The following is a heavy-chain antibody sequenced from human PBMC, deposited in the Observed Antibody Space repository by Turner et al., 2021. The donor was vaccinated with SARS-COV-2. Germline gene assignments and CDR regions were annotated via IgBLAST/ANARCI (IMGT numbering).Heavy chain of an antibody. Sequence: QVQLVQSGAEVKKPGSSVKVSCKASGGTFSSYAISWVRQAPGQGLEWMGRFIPILGIATYAQNFQGRVTITADESSSTAYMELSSLRSEDTAVYYCARDVDYFSPIWGSHHYYYGMDVWGQGTTVTVSS. J-gene: IGHJ6*02. D-gene: IGHD4-17*01. CDR1: GGTFSSYA. V-gene: IGHV1-69*04. CDR2: FIPILGIA. CDR3: ARDVDYFSPIWGSHHYYYGMDV.